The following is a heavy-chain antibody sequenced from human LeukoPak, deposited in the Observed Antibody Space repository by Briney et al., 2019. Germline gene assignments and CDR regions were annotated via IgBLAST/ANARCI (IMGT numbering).Heavy chain of an antibody. CDR2: IKQDGSEK. J-gene: IGHJ4*02. CDR1: GFTFSSYW. V-gene: IGHV3-7*04. Sequence: PGGSLRLSCAASGFTFSSYWMSWARQAPGKGLEWVANIKQDGSEKYYVDSVKGRFTISRDNAKNTLYLQMNSLRAEDTAVYYCARVTYYYDSSGYQRAIYYFDYWGQGTLVTVSS. CDR3: ARVTYYYDSSGYQRAIYYFDY. D-gene: IGHD3-22*01.